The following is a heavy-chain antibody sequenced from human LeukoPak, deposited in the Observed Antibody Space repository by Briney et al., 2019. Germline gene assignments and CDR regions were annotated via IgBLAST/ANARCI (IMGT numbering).Heavy chain of an antibody. V-gene: IGHV5-51*01. CDR2: IYPGDSDT. J-gene: IGHJ5*02. CDR3: ARGGAATILTLNWLAP. Sequence: GESLKISCKGFGYSFTTYWIGWVRQMPGKDLEWMGIIYPGDSDTKYSPSFQGQVTISADKSISTAYLQWSSLKASDTAMYYCARGGAATILTLNWLAPWGQGTLVTVSS. CDR1: GYSFTTYW. D-gene: IGHD3-3*01.